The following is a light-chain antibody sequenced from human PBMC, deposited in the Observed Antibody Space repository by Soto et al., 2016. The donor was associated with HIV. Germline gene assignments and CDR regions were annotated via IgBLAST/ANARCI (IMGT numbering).Light chain of an antibody. V-gene: IGLV3-21*04. CDR2: DDD. J-gene: IGLJ3*02. CDR3: QVWDSSSDHWV. CDR1: NIGRKS. Sequence: SYELTQPPSVSVAPGKTARINCGGNNIGRKSVHWYQQRPGQAPVLVIYDDDDRPSGIPERFSGSSSGNTATLTISRVEIGDEADYYCQVWDSSSDHWVFGGGTKADRP.